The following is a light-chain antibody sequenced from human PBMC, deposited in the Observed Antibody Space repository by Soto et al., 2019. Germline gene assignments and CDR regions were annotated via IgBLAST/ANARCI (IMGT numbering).Light chain of an antibody. CDR2: GAS. Sequence: EIVLTQSPGTLSLSPGEGATLSCRASQSVFNNYLAWYQQKPGQAPRLLISGASSRATGIPERFSGSGSGTDFTLTISRLEPEDFAVYYCQRYGSSPPHTFGQGTKVDIK. V-gene: IGKV3-20*01. J-gene: IGKJ2*01. CDR1: QSVFNNY. CDR3: QRYGSSPPHT.